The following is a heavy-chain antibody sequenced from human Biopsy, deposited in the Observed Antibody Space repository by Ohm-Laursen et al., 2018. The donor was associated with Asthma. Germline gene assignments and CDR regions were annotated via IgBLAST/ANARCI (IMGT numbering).Heavy chain of an antibody. CDR2: IMTVIGTT. D-gene: IGHD6-19*01. CDR3: ARCQVGYSSGWSLLLKKIYYSGMDV. Sequence: ASVKVSCKAPGGTFSNFAISWVRQAPGQGLEWLGGIMTVIGTTNYAQKFQGRVTITADESTSTAYMEVTSLRSEDTAIYYCARCQVGYSSGWSLLLKKIYYSGMDVWGQGTAVTVSS. V-gene: IGHV1-69*13. CDR1: GGTFSNFA. J-gene: IGHJ6*02.